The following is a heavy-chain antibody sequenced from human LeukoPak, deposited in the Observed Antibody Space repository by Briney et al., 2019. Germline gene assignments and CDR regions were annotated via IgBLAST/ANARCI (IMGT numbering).Heavy chain of an antibody. Sequence: PGGSLRLSCAASGFTFSSYGMHWVRQAPGKGLEWVAVISYDGSNKYYADSVKGRFTISRDNSKDTLSLQMNSLRAEDTAVYYCGRELPTYYDFWSGHPTDYWGQGILVTVSS. V-gene: IGHV3-30*03. CDR2: ISYDGSNK. CDR1: GFTFSSYG. CDR3: GRELPTYYDFWSGHPTDY. J-gene: IGHJ4*02. D-gene: IGHD3-3*01.